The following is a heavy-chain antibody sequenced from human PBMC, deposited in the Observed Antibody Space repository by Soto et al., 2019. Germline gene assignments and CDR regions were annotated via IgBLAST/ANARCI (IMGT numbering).Heavy chain of an antibody. CDR2: IIPIFGTA. V-gene: IGHV1-69*01. CDR1: GGTFSSYA. Sequence: QVQLVQSGAEVKKPGSSVKVSCKASGGTFSSYAISWVRQAPGQGLEWMGGIIPIFGTANYAQKCQCRVTIAADESTSTAYMELSSLRSEDTAVYYCAGGEGVYAVTPKNGMDVWGQGTTVTVSS. D-gene: IGHD4-17*01. CDR3: AGGEGVYAVTPKNGMDV. J-gene: IGHJ6*02.